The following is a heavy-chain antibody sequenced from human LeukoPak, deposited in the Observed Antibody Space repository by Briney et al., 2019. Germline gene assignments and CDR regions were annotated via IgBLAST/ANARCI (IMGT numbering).Heavy chain of an antibody. V-gene: IGHV4-4*07. J-gene: IGHJ4*02. CDR3: ARDLSGSLYFDY. Sequence: SETLSLTCTVSGASISSYYYDWIRQTAGRGLEWIGRLYISGSTDYNPSLKSRVTISVDTSKNQFSLRLSSVTAADTAVYFCARDLSGSLYFDYWGQGVLVTVSS. D-gene: IGHD3-10*01. CDR1: GASISSYY. CDR2: LYISGST.